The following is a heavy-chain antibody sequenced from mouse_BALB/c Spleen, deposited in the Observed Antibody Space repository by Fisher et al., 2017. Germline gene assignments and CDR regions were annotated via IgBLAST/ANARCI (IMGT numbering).Heavy chain of an antibody. V-gene: IGHV1-20*01. D-gene: IGHD2-4*01. CDR3: GRGGITTEGAMDY. J-gene: IGHJ4*01. Sequence: KFKGKATLTVDKSSSTAHMELLSLTSEDSAVYYCGRGGITTEGAMDYWGQGTSVTVSS.